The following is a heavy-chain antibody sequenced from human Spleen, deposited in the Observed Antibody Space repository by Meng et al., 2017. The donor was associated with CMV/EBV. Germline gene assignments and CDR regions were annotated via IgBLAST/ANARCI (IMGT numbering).Heavy chain of an antibody. CDR2: ITPAFETA. J-gene: IGHJ4*02. CDR1: FSSSS. D-gene: IGHD3-16*02. V-gene: IGHV1-69*05. CDR3: ARGPRITVGGVIIWPLED. Sequence: FSSSSLMWVRQAPGQGLEWMGGITPAFETADYAQKFRDRVTITTDDSATTAYMEMSSLGSEDTAVYFCARGPRITVGGVIIWPLEDWGQGTLVTVSS.